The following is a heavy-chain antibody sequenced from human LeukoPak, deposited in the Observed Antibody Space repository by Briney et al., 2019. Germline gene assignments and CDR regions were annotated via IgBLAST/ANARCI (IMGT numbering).Heavy chain of an antibody. CDR1: GFTFSNYW. J-gene: IGHJ6*02. CDR2: ISSSGSTI. Sequence: GGSLRLSCAASGFTFSNYWLNWVRQAPGKGLEWVSYISSSGSTIYYADSVKGRFTISRDNAKNSLYLQMNSLRAEDTAVYYCAKDLVYYGDYDYYYYGMDVWGQGTTVTVSS. CDR3: AKDLVYYGDYDYYYYGMDV. V-gene: IGHV3-48*04. D-gene: IGHD4-17*01.